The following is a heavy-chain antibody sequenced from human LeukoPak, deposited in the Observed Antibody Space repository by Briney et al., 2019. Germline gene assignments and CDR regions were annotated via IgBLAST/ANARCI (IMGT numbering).Heavy chain of an antibody. CDR3: ARAYKDRSLAGKKEFFQH. J-gene: IGHJ1*01. D-gene: IGHD6-19*01. CDR2: ISWNSGTI. Sequence: GGSLRLSCAASGFTFDNYAINWVRQVPGKGLEWILLISWNSGTIGYADSVKGRFTISRDNANNFLYLQMNSLRAEDTALYYCARAYKDRSLAGKKEFFQHWGQGTLVTVSS. V-gene: IGHV3-9*01. CDR1: GFTFDNYA.